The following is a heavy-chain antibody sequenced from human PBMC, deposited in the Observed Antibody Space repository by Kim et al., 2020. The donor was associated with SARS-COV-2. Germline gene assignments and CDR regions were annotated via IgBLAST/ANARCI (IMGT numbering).Heavy chain of an antibody. CDR3: AKSHSGWGNDAFDI. J-gene: IGHJ3*02. V-gene: IGHV3-23*01. Sequence: GGSLRLSCAASGFTFSNYAMSWVRQAPGKGLEWVSYIRGGGAGTLYADSVKGRCTISRDNSRNTLSLQLNSLRAEDTAIYYCAKSHSGWGNDAFDIWG. D-gene: IGHD3-10*01. CDR2: IRGGGAGT. CDR1: GFTFSNYA.